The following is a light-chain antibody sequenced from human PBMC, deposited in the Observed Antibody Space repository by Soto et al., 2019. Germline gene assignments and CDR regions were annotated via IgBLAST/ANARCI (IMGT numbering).Light chain of an antibody. CDR1: QNISSY. Sequence: DIQMTQSPSSLSASVGDRVTITCLASQNISSYLDWYQQKPGKAPKLLIYAASSLQSGVPSWVRGSGSATAFTLTISTLPTADFATYYYQHNYSTPYTFGQGTKLEIK. CDR3: QHNYSTPYT. CDR2: AAS. J-gene: IGKJ2*01. V-gene: IGKV1-39*01.